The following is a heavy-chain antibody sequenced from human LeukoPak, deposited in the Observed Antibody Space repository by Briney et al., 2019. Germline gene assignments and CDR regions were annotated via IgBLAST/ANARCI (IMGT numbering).Heavy chain of an antibody. J-gene: IGHJ5*02. D-gene: IGHD2-2*01. Sequence: SETLSLTCAVYGGSFSEYYWSWIRQSPGKGLEWIAEISQSGSINYNPSLKSRVTISVDTSKNQFSLKLSSVTAADTAVYYCARAVKGYCSSTSCSRWFDPWGQGTLVTVSS. V-gene: IGHV4-34*01. CDR1: GGSFSEYY. CDR2: ISQSGSI. CDR3: ARAVKGYCSSTSCSRWFDP.